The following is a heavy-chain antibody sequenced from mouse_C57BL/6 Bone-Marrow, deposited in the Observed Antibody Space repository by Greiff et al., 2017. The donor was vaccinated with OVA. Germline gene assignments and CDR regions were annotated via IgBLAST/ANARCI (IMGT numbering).Heavy chain of an antibody. V-gene: IGHV1-64*01. D-gene: IGHD2-4*01. CDR1: GYTFTSYW. Sequence: VQLQQPGAELVKPGASVKLSCKASGYTFTSYWMHWVKQRPGQGLEWIGMIHPNSGSTNYNEKFKSKATLTVDKSSSTAYMQLSSLTTEDCAVYYDARWGLRGSWFACWGRGKGITVTA. CDR3: ARWGLRGSWFAC. CDR2: IHPNSGST. J-gene: IGHJ3*01.